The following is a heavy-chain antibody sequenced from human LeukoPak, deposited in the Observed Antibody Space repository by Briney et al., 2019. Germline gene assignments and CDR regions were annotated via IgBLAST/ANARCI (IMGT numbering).Heavy chain of an antibody. Sequence: ASVKVSCKASGYTFTGPFMHWVRQTPGQGLEWVGWISPNSGATNYAVRFQGRISITSDTSSSTAYMELSRLRPADTAVYYCARGSQANWNDFGWFDPWGQGTLVTVS. CDR3: ARGSQANWNDFGWFDP. D-gene: IGHD1-1*01. CDR1: GYTFTGPF. J-gene: IGHJ5*02. V-gene: IGHV1-2*02. CDR2: ISPNSGAT.